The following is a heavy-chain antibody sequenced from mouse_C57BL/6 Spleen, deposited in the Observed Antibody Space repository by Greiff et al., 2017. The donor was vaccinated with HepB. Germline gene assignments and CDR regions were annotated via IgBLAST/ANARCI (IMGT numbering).Heavy chain of an antibody. Sequence: EVQVVESGGGLVQPGGSLKLSCAASGFTFSDYSMYWVRQTPEKRLEWVAYISNGGGSTYYPDTVKGRFTISRDNTKNTLYLQMSRLKSEDTAMYYGARHTPCDNDSRGAMDYWGQGTLVTVSS. J-gene: IGHJ4*01. CDR1: GFTFSDYS. D-gene: IGHD1-1*01. CDR3: ARHTPCDNDSRGAMDY. V-gene: IGHV5-12*01. CDR2: ISNGGGST.